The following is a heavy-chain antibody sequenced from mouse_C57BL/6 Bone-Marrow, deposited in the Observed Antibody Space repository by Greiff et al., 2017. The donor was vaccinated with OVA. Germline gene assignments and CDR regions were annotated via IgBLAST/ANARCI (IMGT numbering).Heavy chain of an antibody. CDR3: ARWKGYFDV. CDR1: GYTFTSYT. Sequence: QVQLQQSGAELARPGASVKMSCKASGYTFTSYTMHWVKQRPGQGLEWIGYINPSSGYTKYNQKFKDKATLTADKSSSTAYMQLSRLTSEDSAVYYCARWKGYFDVWGTGTTVTVSS. V-gene: IGHV1-4*01. J-gene: IGHJ1*03. CDR2: INPSSGYT.